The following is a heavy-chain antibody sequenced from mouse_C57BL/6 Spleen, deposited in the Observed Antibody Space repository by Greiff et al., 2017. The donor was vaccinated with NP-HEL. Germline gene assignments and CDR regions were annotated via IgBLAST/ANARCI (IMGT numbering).Heavy chain of an antibody. CDR2: ISSGGSYI. CDR1: GFTFSSYG. V-gene: IGHV5-6*01. D-gene: IGHD3-2*01. Sequence: EVQLVESGGDLVKPGGSLKLSCAASGFTFSSYGMSWVRQTPDTRLVWVATISSGGSYIYYPDSVKGRFTISRENAKNILYLQMSSRKCEDTAMYYCARQRDIDDWGQGTTLTVAS. J-gene: IGHJ2*01. CDR3: ARQRDIDD.